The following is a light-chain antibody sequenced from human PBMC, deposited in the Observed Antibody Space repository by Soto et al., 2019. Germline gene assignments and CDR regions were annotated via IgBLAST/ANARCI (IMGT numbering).Light chain of an antibody. Sequence: EIVMTQSPATLSVSLGERATLSCRASQSVSSNLAWYQQKPGQAPRLLIYGASTRATGIPARFSGSGSGTEFTLTISSLQSEDFAVYYCQQYNNWPVTFGQGTKVEIK. CDR2: GAS. V-gene: IGKV3-15*01. J-gene: IGKJ1*01. CDR1: QSVSSN. CDR3: QQYNNWPVT.